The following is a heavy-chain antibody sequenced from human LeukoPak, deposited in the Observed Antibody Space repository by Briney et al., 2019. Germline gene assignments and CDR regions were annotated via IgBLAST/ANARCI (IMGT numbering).Heavy chain of an antibody. Sequence: PSETLSLTCTVSGGSISSYYWSWIRQPPGKGLEWIRYIYYSGSTNYNPSLKSRVTISVDTSKNQFSLKLSSVTAADTAVYYCARVGGSGSYYRYYGMDVWGKGTTVTVSS. D-gene: IGHD3-10*01. CDR3: ARVGGSGSYYRYYGMDV. CDR2: IYYSGST. V-gene: IGHV4-59*01. J-gene: IGHJ6*04. CDR1: GGSISSYY.